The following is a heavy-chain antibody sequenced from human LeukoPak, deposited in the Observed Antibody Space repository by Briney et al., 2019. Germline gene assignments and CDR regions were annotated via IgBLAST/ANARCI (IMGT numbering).Heavy chain of an antibody. Sequence: ASVKVSCKASGYTFTSYGISWVRQAPGQGLEWMGWISAYNGNTNYAQKLQGRVTMTTDTSTSIAYMELRSLRSDDTAVYCCARAYSNLPFGYWGQGTLVTVSS. CDR3: ARAYSNLPFGY. V-gene: IGHV1-18*01. J-gene: IGHJ4*02. CDR1: GYTFTSYG. CDR2: ISAYNGNT. D-gene: IGHD4-11*01.